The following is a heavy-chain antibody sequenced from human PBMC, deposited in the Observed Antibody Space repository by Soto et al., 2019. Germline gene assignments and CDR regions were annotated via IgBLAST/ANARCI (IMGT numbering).Heavy chain of an antibody. Sequence: GESLKISCKGSGYSFTSYWISWVRQMPGKGLEWMGRIDPSDSYTNYSPSFQGHVTISADKSISTAYLQWSSLKASDTAMYYCARRISYYAPVFDYWGQGTLVTVS. J-gene: IGHJ4*02. V-gene: IGHV5-10-1*01. CDR1: GYSFTSYW. D-gene: IGHD1-26*01. CDR2: IDPSDSYT. CDR3: ARRISYYAPVFDY.